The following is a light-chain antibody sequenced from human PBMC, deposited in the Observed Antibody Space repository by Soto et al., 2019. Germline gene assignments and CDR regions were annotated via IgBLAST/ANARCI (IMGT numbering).Light chain of an antibody. CDR3: EVYNNLPCT. J-gene: IGKJ4*02. V-gene: IGKV3D-15*01. CDR2: GAS. CDR1: QSVSSN. Sequence: MKHSVAAVSLSPRERATLSCRASQSVSSNLAWYQQKPGQAPRLLIYGASARATGIPATFGGSGSGTEFTLTFIILQAEDFTVYWCEVYNNLPCTFAEGTKVAIK.